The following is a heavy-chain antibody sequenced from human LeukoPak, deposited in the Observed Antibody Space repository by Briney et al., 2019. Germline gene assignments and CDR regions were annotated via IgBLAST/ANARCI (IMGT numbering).Heavy chain of an antibody. CDR1: GGSISSRSYY. D-gene: IGHD6-13*01. Sequence: PSETLSLTCTVSGGSISSRSYYWGWIRQPPGKGLEWIGIIYYSGSTYSNPSLRSRVTISVDTSKNQFSLRLSSVTAADTAVYYCARVTGYMTEDYFDYWGQGTLITVSS. CDR2: IYYSGST. V-gene: IGHV4-39*07. CDR3: ARVTGYMTEDYFDY. J-gene: IGHJ4*02.